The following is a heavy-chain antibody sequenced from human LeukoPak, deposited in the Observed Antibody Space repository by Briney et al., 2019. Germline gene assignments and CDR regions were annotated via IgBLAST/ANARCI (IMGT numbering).Heavy chain of an antibody. CDR3: ARDGWGYLLDY. J-gene: IGHJ4*02. CDR1: GSTFSTFW. Sequence: GGSLRLSCAASGSTFSTFWMTWVRQAPGKGLEWVAHMNSDGSKEDYVDSVKGRFTISRDNAKNSLYLQMNSLRAEDTAIYYCARDGWGYLLDYWGQGILVTVSS. CDR2: MNSDGSKE. V-gene: IGHV3-7*01. D-gene: IGHD3-22*01.